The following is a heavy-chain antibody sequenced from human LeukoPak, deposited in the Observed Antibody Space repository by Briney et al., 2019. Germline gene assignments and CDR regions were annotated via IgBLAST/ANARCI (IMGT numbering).Heavy chain of an antibody. Sequence: ASVKVSCKASGCTFTAYYIHWVRQAPGQGLEWMGWMNPNSGNTGYAQKFQGRVTITRNTSISTAYMELSSLRSEDTAVYYCARGFMVRGVTSTFDYWGQGTLVTVSS. D-gene: IGHD3-10*01. CDR2: MNPNSGNT. J-gene: IGHJ4*02. CDR3: ARGFMVRGVTSTFDY. V-gene: IGHV1-8*03. CDR1: GCTFTAYY.